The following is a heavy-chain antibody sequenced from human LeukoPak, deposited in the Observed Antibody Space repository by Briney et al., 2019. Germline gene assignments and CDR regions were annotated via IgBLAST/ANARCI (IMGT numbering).Heavy chain of an antibody. Sequence: PSETLSLTCTVSGGSISSYYWSWLRQPPGKGLEWIGYIYYSGSTNYNPSLKSRVTISVDTSKNQFSLKLSSVTAADTAVYYCAVSGYDLDYWGQGTLVTVSS. CDR1: GGSISSYY. J-gene: IGHJ4*02. CDR2: IYYSGST. D-gene: IGHD5-12*01. CDR3: AVSGYDLDY. V-gene: IGHV4-59*01.